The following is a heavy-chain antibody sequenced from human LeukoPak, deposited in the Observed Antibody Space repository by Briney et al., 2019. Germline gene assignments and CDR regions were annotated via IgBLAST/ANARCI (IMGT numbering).Heavy chain of an antibody. CDR1: GFTFSNFP. CDR2: ISSDGGAT. Sequence: GGSLRLSCSASGFTFSNFPMHWVRQAPGKGLEFVSAISSDGGATYYADPVKGRFTISRDNSKNTLSLEMSSLRVEDTAVYYCVKRPPGAASDCWGQGTLVTVSS. CDR3: VKRPPGAASDC. D-gene: IGHD7-27*01. J-gene: IGHJ4*02. V-gene: IGHV3-64D*06.